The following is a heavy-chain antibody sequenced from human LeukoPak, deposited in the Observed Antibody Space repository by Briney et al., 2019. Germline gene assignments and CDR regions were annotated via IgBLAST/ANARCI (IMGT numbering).Heavy chain of an antibody. V-gene: IGHV3-66*01. J-gene: IGHJ6*02. CDR3: ARDKGDPYEVYGMDV. CDR1: GFTVSSNY. CDR2: IYSGGST. D-gene: IGHD2-21*02. Sequence: PGGSLRLSCAASGFTVSSNYMSWVRQAPGKGLEWVSVIYSGGSTYYADSVKGRFTTSRDNSKNTLYLQMNSLRAEDTAVYYCARDKGDPYEVYGMDVWGQGTTVTVSS.